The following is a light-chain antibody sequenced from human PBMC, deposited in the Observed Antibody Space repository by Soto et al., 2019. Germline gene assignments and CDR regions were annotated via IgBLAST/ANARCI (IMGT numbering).Light chain of an antibody. V-gene: IGKV3-11*01. CDR1: QSVSSY. Sequence: EIVLTQSPATLSLSPGERDALSCRASQSVSSYLAWYQQKPGQAPRLLIYDASNRATGIPARFSGSGSGTAFTLTISSLEPEDFAVYYCQQRSNWRIT. J-gene: IGKJ5*01. CDR3: QQRSNWRIT. CDR2: DAS.